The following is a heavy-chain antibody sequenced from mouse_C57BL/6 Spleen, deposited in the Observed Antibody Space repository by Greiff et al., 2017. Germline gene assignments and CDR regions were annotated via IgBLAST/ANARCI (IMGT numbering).Heavy chain of an antibody. V-gene: IGHV1-15*01. J-gene: IGHJ2*01. CDR3: TFYYGSRYYFDY. CDR2: IDPETGGT. Sequence: QVQLKQSGAELVRPGASVTLSCKASGYTFTDYEMHWVKQTPVHGLEWIGAIDPETGGTAYNQKFKGKAILTADKSSSTAYMVLRSLTSEDSAVYYCTFYYGSRYYFDYWGQGTTLTVSS. D-gene: IGHD1-1*01. CDR1: GYTFTDYE.